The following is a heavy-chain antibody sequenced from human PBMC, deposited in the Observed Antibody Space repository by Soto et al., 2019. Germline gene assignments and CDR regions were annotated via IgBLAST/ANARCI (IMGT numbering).Heavy chain of an antibody. D-gene: IGHD1-26*01. J-gene: IGHJ5*02. CDR1: GYTFINYG. V-gene: IGHV1-18*04. CDR3: ARDQGGDWFDP. Sequence: GASVKVSCKASGYTFINYGISWVRQAPGQGLEWLGWISSYNESIDYAQIVQGRVTMTTDTSTGTAYMELRSLRSDDTAIYYCARDQGGDWFDPWGQGTLVTVSS. CDR2: ISSYNESI.